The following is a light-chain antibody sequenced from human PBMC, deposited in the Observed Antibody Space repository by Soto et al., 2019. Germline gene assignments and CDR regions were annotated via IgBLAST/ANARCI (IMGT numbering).Light chain of an antibody. V-gene: IGKV3-11*01. Sequence: EIVLTQCPSTRSSFPGDRVTLSCRASQYINTRLAWYQHRPGQAPRLLIYQTSIRAAGIPARFSASGSGTDFTLTISDVQPKDFALYYRHQRQSWPRTFGQGTKVDIK. J-gene: IGKJ1*01. CDR3: HQRQSWPRT. CDR1: QYINTR. CDR2: QTS.